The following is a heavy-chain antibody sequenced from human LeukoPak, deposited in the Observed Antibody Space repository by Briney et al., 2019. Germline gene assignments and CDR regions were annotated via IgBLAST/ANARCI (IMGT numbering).Heavy chain of an antibody. CDR2: ISSSSRYI. Sequence: PGGSLRLSCAASGFTFSSYTMNWVRQAPGKGLEWVSSISSSSRYIYYADSVKGRFTISRDNAKNSLYLQMNSLRAEDTAVYYCARVRVYYDSSGYKYNWFDPWGQGTLVTVSS. V-gene: IGHV3-21*01. CDR1: GFTFSSYT. J-gene: IGHJ5*02. CDR3: ARVRVYYDSSGYKYNWFDP. D-gene: IGHD3-22*01.